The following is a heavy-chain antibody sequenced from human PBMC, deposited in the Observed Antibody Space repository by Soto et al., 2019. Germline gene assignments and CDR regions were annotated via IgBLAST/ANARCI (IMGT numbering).Heavy chain of an antibody. Sequence: GASVKVSCKASGYTFTSYAMHWVRQAPGQRLEWMGWINAGNGNTKYSQKFQGRVTITRDTSASTAYMELSSLRSDDTAVYYCASSRFLTDQIDPWGQGTLVTVSS. D-gene: IGHD3-3*01. CDR2: INAGNGNT. V-gene: IGHV1-3*01. CDR3: ASSRFLTDQIDP. CDR1: GYTFTSYA. J-gene: IGHJ5*02.